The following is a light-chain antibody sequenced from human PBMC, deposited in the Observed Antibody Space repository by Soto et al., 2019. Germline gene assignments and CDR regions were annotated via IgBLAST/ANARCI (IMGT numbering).Light chain of an antibody. Sequence: EIVITQSPETPSVSPGEGAPLSCRVSQSIRSNLAWYQQRPGQAPRLLMYGASTRADGIPARFTGSGSGTDFTLTISSLEPEDFAVYYCQQRSNWPPITFGQGTRLEIK. J-gene: IGKJ5*01. CDR3: QQRSNWPPIT. V-gene: IGKV3-15*01. CDR1: QSIRSN. CDR2: GAS.